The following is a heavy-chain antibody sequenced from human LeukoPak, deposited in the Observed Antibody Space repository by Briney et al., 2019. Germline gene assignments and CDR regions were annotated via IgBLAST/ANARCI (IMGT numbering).Heavy chain of an antibody. V-gene: IGHV3-74*01. CDR1: GFTFSSYW. CDR3: ARASPDYGGLRPAVVGAFDI. J-gene: IGHJ3*02. D-gene: IGHD4-23*01. CDR2: INSDGSST. Sequence: GGSLRLSCAASGFTFSSYWMHWVRQAPGKGLVWVSRINSDGSSTSCADSVKGRFTISRDNAKNTLYLQMNSLRAEDTAVYYCARASPDYGGLRPAVVGAFDIWGQGTMVTVSS.